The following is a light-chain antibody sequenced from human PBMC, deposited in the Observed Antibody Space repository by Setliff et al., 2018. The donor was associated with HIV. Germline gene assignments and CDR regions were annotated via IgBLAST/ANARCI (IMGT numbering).Light chain of an antibody. J-gene: IGLJ1*01. CDR1: SSDVGGYNS. V-gene: IGLV2-14*01. CDR2: EVS. Sequence: QSVMTKPASGSGSPGQSITISCTGTSSDVGGYNSVSWYQQHTGKAPKLMIYEVSNRPSGVSNRFSCSKSGNTASLTISGLQAEDDADYYCISDASSDTYVFGIGTKVTVL. CDR3: ISDASSDTYV.